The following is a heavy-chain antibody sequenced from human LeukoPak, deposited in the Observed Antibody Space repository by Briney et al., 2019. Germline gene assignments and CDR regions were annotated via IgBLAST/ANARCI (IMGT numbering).Heavy chain of an antibody. D-gene: IGHD3-22*01. Sequence: GGSLRHSCEASGFTFSSYWISWVRQAPAKGLEWVANIKQDGSEKYYVDSVKGRFTISRDNAKNSVYLQMNSLRAEDTAVYYCARSLIVVVITQSFDYWGQGTLVTVSS. J-gene: IGHJ4*02. V-gene: IGHV3-7*02. CDR3: ARSLIVVVITQSFDY. CDR1: GFTFSSYW. CDR2: IKQDGSEK.